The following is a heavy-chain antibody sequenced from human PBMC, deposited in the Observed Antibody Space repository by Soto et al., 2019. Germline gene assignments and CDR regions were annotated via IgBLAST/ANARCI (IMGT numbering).Heavy chain of an antibody. Sequence: SVTVSCKASGGTFSSYAISWVRQAPGQGLEWMGGIIPIFGTANYAQKFQGRVTITADKSTSTAYMELSSLRSEDTAVYYCVREIESSGGCISFAYWGQGTPVTVSS. CDR1: GGTFSSYA. J-gene: IGHJ4*02. D-gene: IGHD1-1*01. V-gene: IGHV1-69*06. CDR3: VREIESSGGCISFAY. CDR2: IIPIFGTA.